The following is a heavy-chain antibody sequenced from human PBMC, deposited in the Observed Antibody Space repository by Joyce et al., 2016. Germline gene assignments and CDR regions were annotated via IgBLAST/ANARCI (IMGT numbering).Heavy chain of an antibody. V-gene: IGHV3-21*01. J-gene: IGHJ4*02. CDR1: GFTFSPYS. CDR3: ARNAGGQYCSGNSCYLDY. D-gene: IGHD2-15*01. Sequence: EVQLVESGGDLVKHGGSLRLSCAASGFTFSPYSLHWVRQATGKGLEWVSSISSNGNYICYADSGKGRFTIYRDNAKDSLYLQMSNLRAEDTALYCCARNAGGQYCSGNSCYLDYWGQGTLVTVSS. CDR2: ISSNGNYI.